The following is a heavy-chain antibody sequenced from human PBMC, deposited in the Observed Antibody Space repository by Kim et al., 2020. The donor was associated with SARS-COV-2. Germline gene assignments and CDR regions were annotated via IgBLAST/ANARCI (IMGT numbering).Heavy chain of an antibody. D-gene: IGHD4-17*01. J-gene: IGHJ3*02. CDR3: AKSTVTTHDAFDI. V-gene: IGHV3-33*06. Sequence: YSASSVKGRFTISRDNSKNTLYLQMNSRRAEDTAVYYCAKSTVTTHDAFDIWGQGTMVTVSS.